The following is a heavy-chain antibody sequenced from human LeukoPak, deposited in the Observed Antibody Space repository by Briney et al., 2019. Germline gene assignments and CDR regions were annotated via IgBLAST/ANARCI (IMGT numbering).Heavy chain of an antibody. CDR2: ISSSGSAI. Sequence: PGGSLRLSCAASGFTFSDYYMSWIRQAPGKGLEWVSYISSSGSAIYYADSVKGRFTISRDNAKNSLYLQMNSLRAEDTAVYYCESPTYYDYVWGSYRTPSHWGQGTLVTVSS. CDR1: GFTFSDYY. J-gene: IGHJ4*02. CDR3: ESPTYYDYVWGSYRTPSH. D-gene: IGHD3-16*02. V-gene: IGHV3-11*04.